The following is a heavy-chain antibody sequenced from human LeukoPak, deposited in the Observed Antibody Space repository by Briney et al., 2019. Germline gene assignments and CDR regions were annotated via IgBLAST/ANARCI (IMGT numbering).Heavy chain of an antibody. V-gene: IGHV3-72*01. CDR3: AITPGKTSSFDY. D-gene: IGHD4-23*01. CDR2: LRDKGNGNTR. Sequence: GGSLRLSCVGSGFIVSDHYIDWVRQAPGKGLEWVGRLRDKGNGNTRDYAASVKGRFALSRDDSSNSVFLQMNSLKIEDTAVYYCAITPGKTSSFDYWGQGTLVTVSS. CDR1: GFIVSDHY. J-gene: IGHJ4*02.